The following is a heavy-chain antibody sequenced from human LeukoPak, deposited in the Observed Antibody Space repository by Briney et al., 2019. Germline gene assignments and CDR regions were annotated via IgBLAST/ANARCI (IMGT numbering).Heavy chain of an antibody. Sequence: SETLSLTCTVSGGYISSYYWSWIRQPPGEGLEWIGYVYYTGSTNYNPSLKSRVSISVDKSKNQFSLKLSSVTAADTAVYYCATATTYGDYGTNWFDPWGQGTLVTVSS. V-gene: IGHV4-59*12. D-gene: IGHD4-17*01. J-gene: IGHJ5*02. CDR2: VYYTGST. CDR1: GGYISSYY. CDR3: ATATTYGDYGTNWFDP.